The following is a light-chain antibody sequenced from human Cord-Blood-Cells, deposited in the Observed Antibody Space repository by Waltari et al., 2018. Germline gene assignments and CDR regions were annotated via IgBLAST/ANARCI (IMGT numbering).Light chain of an antibody. CDR2: AAS. Sequence: DIQMTQSPSSLSASVGDGVTITCRASPSISSHLNWYQQKPGKAPKLLIYAASSLQSGVPSRFSGSGSGTDFTLTISSLQPEDFATYYCQQSYSTPLTFGGGTKVEIK. CDR3: QQSYSTPLT. J-gene: IGKJ4*01. V-gene: IGKV1-39*01. CDR1: PSISSH.